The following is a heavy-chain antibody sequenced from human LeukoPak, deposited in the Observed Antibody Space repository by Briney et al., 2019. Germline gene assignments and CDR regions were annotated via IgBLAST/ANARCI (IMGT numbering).Heavy chain of an antibody. D-gene: IGHD1-26*01. CDR3: AADGRVGATTIFAFDI. J-gene: IGHJ3*02. CDR2: IVVGSGNT. V-gene: IGHV1-58*02. Sequence: GTSVKVSCKASGFTFTNSAMQWVRQARGQRLEWKGWIVVGSGNTNYAQKFQERVTITRDMSTSTAYMELSSLRSEDTAVYYCAADGRVGATTIFAFDIWGQGTMVTVSS. CDR1: GFTFTNSA.